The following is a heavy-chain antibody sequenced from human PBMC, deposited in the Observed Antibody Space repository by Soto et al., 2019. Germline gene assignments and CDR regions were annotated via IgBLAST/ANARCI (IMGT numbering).Heavy chain of an antibody. J-gene: IGHJ4*02. CDR2: IYYSGST. CDR1: GGSISSGDYY. V-gene: IGHV4-30-4*01. CDR3: AREGSSRAVLAAAGNNFGVGLDY. Sequence: PSETLSLTCTVSGGSISSGDYYWSWIRQPPGKGLEWIGYIYYSGSTYYNPSLKSRVTISVDTSKNQFSLKLSSVTAADTAVYYCAREGSSRAVLAAAGNNFGVGLDYWGQGTLVTVSS. D-gene: IGHD6-13*01.